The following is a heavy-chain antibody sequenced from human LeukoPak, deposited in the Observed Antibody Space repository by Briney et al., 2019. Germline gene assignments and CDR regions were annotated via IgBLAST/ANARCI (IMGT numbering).Heavy chain of an antibody. CDR3: TRGHYGIDI. Sequence: GRSLRLSCAASGFTFSTSWMTWVRQASGKGLEWVATINQDGTEEYYLDSVKGRFTISRDNAKNSLSLQMSSLRGEDTAVYYCTRGHYGIDIWGQGIMVTVSS. V-gene: IGHV3-7*01. CDR1: GFTFSTSW. J-gene: IGHJ3*02. CDR2: INQDGTEE. D-gene: IGHD3-10*01.